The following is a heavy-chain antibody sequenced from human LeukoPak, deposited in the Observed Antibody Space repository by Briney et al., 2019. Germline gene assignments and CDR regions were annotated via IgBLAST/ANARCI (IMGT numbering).Heavy chain of an antibody. CDR3: ARGGVEFFGVVIMDYYYYMDV. CDR1: GYTFTSYD. J-gene: IGHJ6*03. Sequence: ASVKVSCKASGYTFTSYDINWVRQATGQGLEWMGWMNPNSGNTGYAQKFQGRVTITRNTSISTAYMELSSLRSEDTAVYYCARGGVEFFGVVIMDYYYYMDVWGKGTTVTVSS. V-gene: IGHV1-8*03. CDR2: MNPNSGNT. D-gene: IGHD3-3*01.